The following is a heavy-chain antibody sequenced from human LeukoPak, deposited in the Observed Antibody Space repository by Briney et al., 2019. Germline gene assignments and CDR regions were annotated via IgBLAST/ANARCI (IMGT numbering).Heavy chain of an antibody. Sequence: ASVKVSRKASGYTFTSYGISWVRQAPGQGLEWMGWISAYNGNTNYAQKLQGRVTMTTDTSTSTAYMELRSLRSDDTAVYYCARKWASTMVRGVTDAFDIWGQGTMVTVSS. CDR2: ISAYNGNT. J-gene: IGHJ3*02. CDR1: GYTFTSYG. D-gene: IGHD3-10*01. CDR3: ARKWASTMVRGVTDAFDI. V-gene: IGHV1-18*01.